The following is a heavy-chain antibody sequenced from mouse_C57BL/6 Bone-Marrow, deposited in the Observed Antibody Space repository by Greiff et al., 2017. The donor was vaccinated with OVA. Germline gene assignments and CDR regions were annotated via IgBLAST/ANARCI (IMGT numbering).Heavy chain of an antibody. CDR1: GFTFSSYG. CDR2: ISSGGSYN. Sequence: DVMLVESGGDLVKPGGSLKLSCAASGFTFSSYGMSWGRPTPDKKLEWVATISSGGSYNYSPDSVKGRFTISRDNAKNTLYLQMSSLKSEDTAMYYCARPITTVVDWYFDVWGTGTTVTVSS. D-gene: IGHD1-1*01. J-gene: IGHJ1*03. CDR3: ARPITTVVDWYFDV. V-gene: IGHV5-6*02.